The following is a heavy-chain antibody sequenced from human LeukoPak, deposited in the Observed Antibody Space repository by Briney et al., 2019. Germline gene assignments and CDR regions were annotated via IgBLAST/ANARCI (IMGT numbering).Heavy chain of an antibody. D-gene: IGHD1-1*01. CDR3: ARGGSTGTNLNWVDP. V-gene: IGHV4-59*01. CDR1: GXSISSYY. CDR2: IYYSGST. J-gene: IGHJ5*02. Sequence: KPSETLSLTCTVSGXSISSYYRSWIRQPPGKGLELIGYIYYSGSTNYNPSLKSRVTISVDTSKNQFSLKLSSVTAADTAVYYCARGGSTGTNLNWVDPWGQGTLVTVSS.